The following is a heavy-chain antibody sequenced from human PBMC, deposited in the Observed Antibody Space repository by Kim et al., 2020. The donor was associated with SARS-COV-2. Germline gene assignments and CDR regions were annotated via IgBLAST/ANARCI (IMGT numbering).Heavy chain of an antibody. Sequence: SETLSLTCTVSGGSISSYYWSWIRQPPGKGLEWIGYIYYSGSTNYNPSLKSRVTISVDTSKNQFSLKLSSVTAADTAVYFCARAQAGFLEWLSKDYYYYYMDVWGKGTTVTVSS. CDR2: IYYSGST. CDR3: ARAQAGFLEWLSKDYYYYYMDV. CDR1: GGSISSYY. D-gene: IGHD3-3*01. J-gene: IGHJ6*03. V-gene: IGHV4-59*01.